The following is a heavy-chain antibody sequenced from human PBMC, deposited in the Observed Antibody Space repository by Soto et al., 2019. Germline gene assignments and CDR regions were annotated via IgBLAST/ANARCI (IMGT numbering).Heavy chain of an antibody. CDR2: IYYSGST. CDR3: AGRGVIRTFNYYYGMDV. CDR1: GGSISSSSYY. J-gene: IGHJ6*02. Sequence: PSETLSLTCTVSGGSISSSSYYWGWIRQPPGKGLEWIGSIYYSGSTYYNPSLKSRVTISVDTSKNQFSLKLSSVTAADTAVYYCAGRGVIRTFNYYYGMDVWGQGTTVTVS. V-gene: IGHV4-39*01. D-gene: IGHD3-10*01.